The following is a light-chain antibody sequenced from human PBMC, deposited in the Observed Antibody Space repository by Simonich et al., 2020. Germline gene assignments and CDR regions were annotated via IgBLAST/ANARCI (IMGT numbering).Light chain of an antibody. V-gene: IGKV2D-29*02. J-gene: IGKJ4*01. CDR2: EVS. CDR1: QSLLHSDGKTS. Sequence: DIVMTQTPLSLSVTPGQPASISCKSSQSLLHSDGKTSLYWDLPKPGQSPQLLIYEVSNRCAGVPDRFSGSGSGTDFTLKISRVEAEDVGVYYCMQSIQLPLTCGGGTKVEIK. CDR3: MQSIQLPLT.